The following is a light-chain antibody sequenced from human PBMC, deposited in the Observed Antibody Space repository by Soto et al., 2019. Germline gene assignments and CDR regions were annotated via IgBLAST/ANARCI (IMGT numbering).Light chain of an antibody. V-gene: IGLV6-57*02. Sequence: NFMLTQPHSVSESPGKTVTISCTGSSGSIASNYVQWYQQRPGSAPTTVIYEDNQRPSGVPDRFSGSIDSSSNSASLTISGLKPEDEADYYCQSYDSSTVVFGGGTKVTVL. CDR1: SGSIASNY. J-gene: IGLJ2*01. CDR2: EDN. CDR3: QSYDSSTVV.